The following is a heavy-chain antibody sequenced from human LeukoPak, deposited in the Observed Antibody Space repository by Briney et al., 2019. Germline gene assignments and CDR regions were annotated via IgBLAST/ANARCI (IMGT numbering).Heavy chain of an antibody. CDR2: ISDSGGST. CDR3: AKDLSRAVAADWFDP. CDR1: GFTFSNYD. J-gene: IGHJ5*02. D-gene: IGHD6-19*01. Sequence: PGGSLRLSCAASGFTFSNYDMSWVRQAPGKGLEWVSSISDSGGSTYYADSVKGRFTISRDNSKNTLYLQMTNLRPAATAVYYCAKDLSRAVAADWFDPWDQGSLVTVSS. V-gene: IGHV3-23*01.